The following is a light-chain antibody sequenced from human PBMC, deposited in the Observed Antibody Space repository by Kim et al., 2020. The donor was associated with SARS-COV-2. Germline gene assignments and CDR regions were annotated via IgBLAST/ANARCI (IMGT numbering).Light chain of an antibody. Sequence: GDRVTITCRASLGLSAWVAWYQQKPGKAPKLLIYAASSLQSGVPSRFSGSGSGTDFTLTISSLQPEDFATYYCQQANSFLPLTFGPGTKV. CDR1: LGLSAW. CDR3: QQANSFLPLT. J-gene: IGKJ3*01. CDR2: AAS. V-gene: IGKV1-12*01.